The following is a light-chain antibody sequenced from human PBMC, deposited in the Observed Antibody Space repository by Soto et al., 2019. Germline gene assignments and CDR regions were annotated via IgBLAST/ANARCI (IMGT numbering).Light chain of an antibody. Sequence: QSVLTQPASVSGSPGQSITISCTGTSSDVGGYNYVSWYQQHPGKAPKLMIYEVSNRPSGVSNRFSGSKFGNTASLTISGLQAEDEADYYCSSYTSSSTPWVFGGGTKVTVL. V-gene: IGLV2-14*01. CDR1: SSDVGGYNY. CDR3: SSYTSSSTPWV. CDR2: EVS. J-gene: IGLJ3*02.